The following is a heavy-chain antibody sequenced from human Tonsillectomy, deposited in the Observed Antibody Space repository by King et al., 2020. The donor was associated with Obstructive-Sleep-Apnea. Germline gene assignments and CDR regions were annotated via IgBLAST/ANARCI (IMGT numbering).Heavy chain of an antibody. CDR1: GYTFSGYG. J-gene: IGHJ4*02. CDR3: ARDKGGGRNILEY. Sequence: QLVQSGAEVKKPGASVKVSCKASGYTFSGYGISWVRQAPGQGLEWMGWISAYNGNTNYAQKLQGRITMTIDTSTSTAYMELRSLTSDDTAVYYCARDKGGGRNILEYWGQGTLVTVSS. V-gene: IGHV1-18*01. D-gene: IGHD2-15*01. CDR2: ISAYNGNT.